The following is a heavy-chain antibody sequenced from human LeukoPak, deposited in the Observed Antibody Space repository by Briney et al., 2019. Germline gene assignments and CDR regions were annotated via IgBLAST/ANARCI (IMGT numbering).Heavy chain of an antibody. CDR2: INRDGTST. CDR1: GFTFSSYW. CDR3: ARDGSYYEIDY. Sequence: AGGSLRLSCGASGFTFSSYWVHWVRQAPGKGLVWVSRINRDGTSTNYADSVKGRFTISRNNSKNTLYLQMNSLRAEDTAVYYCARDGSYYEIDYWGQGTLVTVSS. D-gene: IGHD1-26*01. V-gene: IGHV3-74*01. J-gene: IGHJ4*02.